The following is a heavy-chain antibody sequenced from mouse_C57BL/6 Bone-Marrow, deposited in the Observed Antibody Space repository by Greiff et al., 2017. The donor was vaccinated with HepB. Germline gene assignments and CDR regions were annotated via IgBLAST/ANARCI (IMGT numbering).Heavy chain of an antibody. J-gene: IGHJ2*01. D-gene: IGHD2-4*01. CDR2: IRLKSDNYAT. CDR3: TAYDYHFDY. V-gene: IGHV6-3*01. Sequence: EVKLMESGGGLVQPGGSMKLSCVASGFTFSNYWMNWVRQSPEKGLEWVAQIRLKSDNYATHYAESVKGRFTISRDDSKSSVYLQMNNLRAEDTGIYYCTAYDYHFDYWGQGTTLTVSS. CDR1: GFTFSNYW.